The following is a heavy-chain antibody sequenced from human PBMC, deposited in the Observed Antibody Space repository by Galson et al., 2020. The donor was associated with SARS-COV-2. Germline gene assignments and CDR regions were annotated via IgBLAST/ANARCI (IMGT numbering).Heavy chain of an antibody. D-gene: IGHD6-19*01. CDR2: ITQDGSEK. J-gene: IGHJ4*02. Sequence: GGSLRLSCAASGFTFSSYWMSCVRQAPGKGLEWVANITQDGSEKYYVDSVKGRFTISRDNAKNSLYLQMNRLRAEDTAVYYCARGGAEVAVEFDYWGQGTLVTCSS. CDR1: GFTFSSYW. CDR3: ARGGAEVAVEFDY. V-gene: IGHV3-7*03.